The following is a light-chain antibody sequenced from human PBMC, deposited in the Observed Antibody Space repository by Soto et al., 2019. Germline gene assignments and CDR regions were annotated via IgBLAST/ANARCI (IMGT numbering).Light chain of an antibody. CDR3: QQYNNWPPYT. CDR1: QSVSSN. V-gene: IGKV3-15*01. CDR2: GAS. Sequence: EIVMTQSPATLSVSPGERATLSCRASQSVSSNLAWYQQKPGQAPRLVIYGASTRATAIPARFSGSGSGTEFTLTISSLQSEDFTVYYCQQYNNWPPYTFGQGTKLEIK. J-gene: IGKJ2*01.